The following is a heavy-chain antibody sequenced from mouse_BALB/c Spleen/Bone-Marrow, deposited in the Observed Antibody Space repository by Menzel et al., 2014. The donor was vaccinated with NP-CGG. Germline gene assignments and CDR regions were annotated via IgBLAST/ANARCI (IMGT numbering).Heavy chain of an antibody. D-gene: IGHD2-3*01. V-gene: IGHV5-9-3*01. CDR2: ISSGGSYT. CDR1: GFTFSSYA. CDR3: ARSEVCGYYF. J-gene: IGHJ2*01. Sequence: DVKLVESGGGLVKPGGSLKLSCAASGFTFSSYAMSWVRQTPEKRLEWVATISSGGSYTYYPDSVKGQFTISRDNAKNTLYLQMRSLRSEVTAMYCCARSEVCGYYFGGQGTTLTVSS.